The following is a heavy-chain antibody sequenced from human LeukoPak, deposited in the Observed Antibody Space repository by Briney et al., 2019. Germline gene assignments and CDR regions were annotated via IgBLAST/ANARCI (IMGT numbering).Heavy chain of an antibody. CDR3: ARGLTKSRDGSTNWFDP. V-gene: IGHV1-8*01. CDR2: MNPNSGNT. CDR1: GYTFTSYD. J-gene: IGHJ5*02. D-gene: IGHD5-24*01. Sequence: ASVKVSCKASGYTFTSYDINWVRQATGQGLEWMGWMNPNSGNTGYAQKFQGRVTMTRNTSISTAYMELSSLRSEDTAVYYCARGLTKSRDGSTNWFDPWGQGTLVTVSS.